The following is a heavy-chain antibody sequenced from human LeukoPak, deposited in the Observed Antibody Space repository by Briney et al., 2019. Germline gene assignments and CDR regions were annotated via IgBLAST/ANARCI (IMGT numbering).Heavy chain of an antibody. J-gene: IGHJ4*02. CDR3: TTDLAVLRFLEWLLPNPDY. V-gene: IGHV7-4-1*02. D-gene: IGHD3-3*01. CDR2: INTNTGNP. CDR1: GYTFTSYA. Sequence: ASVKVSCKASGYTFTSYAMNWVRQAPGQGLEWMGWINTNTGNPTYAQGFTGRFVFSLDTSVSTAYLQISSLKAEDTAVYYCTTDLAVLRFLEWLLPNPDYWGQGTLVTVSS.